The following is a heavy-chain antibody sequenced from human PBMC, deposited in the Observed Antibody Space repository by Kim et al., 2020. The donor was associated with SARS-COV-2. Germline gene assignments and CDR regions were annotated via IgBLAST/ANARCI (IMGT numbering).Heavy chain of an antibody. CDR1: GGTFSSYA. V-gene: IGHV1-69*13. Sequence: SVKVSCKASGGTFSSYAISWVRQAPGQGLEWMGGIIPIFGTANYAQKFQGRVTITADESTSTAYMELSSLRSEDTAVYYCARDGRGDSSGYYFRGFDYWGQGTLVTVSS. D-gene: IGHD3-22*01. J-gene: IGHJ4*02. CDR2: IIPIFGTA. CDR3: ARDGRGDSSGYYFRGFDY.